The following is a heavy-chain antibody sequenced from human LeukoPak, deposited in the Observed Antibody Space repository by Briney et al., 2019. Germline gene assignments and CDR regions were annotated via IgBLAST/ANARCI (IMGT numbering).Heavy chain of an antibody. D-gene: IGHD3-9*01. J-gene: IGHJ4*02. Sequence: ASVKVSCKASGYTFTGYYMHWVRQAPGQGLEWMGWINPNSGGTNYAQKFQGRVTMTRDTTISTACMELSRQRSDDKDVYYCARGRLGILPGYYNYWGQGTLVTVSS. CDR1: GYTFTGYY. CDR2: INPNSGGT. V-gene: IGHV1-2*02. CDR3: ARGRLGILPGYYNY.